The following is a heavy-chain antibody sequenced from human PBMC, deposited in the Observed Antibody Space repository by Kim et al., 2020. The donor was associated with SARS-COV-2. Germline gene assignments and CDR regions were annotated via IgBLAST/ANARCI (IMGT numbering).Heavy chain of an antibody. J-gene: IGHJ4*02. V-gene: IGHV4-34*01. D-gene: IGHD6-6*01. Sequence: YNPALKSRVTISVDTSKNQFSLKLSSVTAAGTAVYYCARGAWGSSSFFDYWGQGTLVTVSS. CDR3: ARGAWGSSSFFDY.